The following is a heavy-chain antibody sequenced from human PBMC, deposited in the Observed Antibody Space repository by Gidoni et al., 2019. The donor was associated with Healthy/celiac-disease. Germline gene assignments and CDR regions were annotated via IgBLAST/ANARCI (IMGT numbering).Heavy chain of an antibody. CDR1: GRSLSSYY. CDR2: IYYSGST. CDR3: ARSIVVVPAAKRDPHWFDP. Sequence: QVQLQESGPGLVKPSETLPLTRTHPGRSLSSYYRSRIRQPPGKGLEWIVYIYYSGSTNYNPALKSRVTISVDTSKNQFSLKLSSVTAADTAVYYCARSIVVVPAAKRDPHWFDPWGQGTLVTVSS. D-gene: IGHD2-2*01. J-gene: IGHJ5*02. V-gene: IGHV4-59*01.